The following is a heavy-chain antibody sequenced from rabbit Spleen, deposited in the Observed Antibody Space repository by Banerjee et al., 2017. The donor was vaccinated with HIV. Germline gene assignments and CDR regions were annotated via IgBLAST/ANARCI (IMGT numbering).Heavy chain of an antibody. CDR1: GVSFSGSSY. J-gene: IGHJ6*01. D-gene: IGHD8-1*01. CDR2: IEAGSSGFT. Sequence: QSLEESGGDLVKPGASLTLTCIASGVSFSGSSYMCWVRQAPGKGLEWIACIEAGSSGFTYSATWAKGRFTCSKTSSTTVTLQMTSLTVADTATYFCARDTGSSFSSYGMDLWGPGTLVTVS. V-gene: IGHV1S40*01. CDR3: ARDTGSSFSSYGMDL.